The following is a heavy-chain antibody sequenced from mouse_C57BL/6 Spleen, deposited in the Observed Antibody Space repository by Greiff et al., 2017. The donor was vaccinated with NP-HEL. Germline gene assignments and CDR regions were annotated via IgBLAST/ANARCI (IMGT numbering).Heavy chain of an antibody. Sequence: VQLKESGPELVKPGASVKISCKASGYSFTGYYMNWVKQSPEKSLEWIGEINPSTGGTTYNQKFKAKATLTVDKSSSTAYMQLKSLTSEDSAVYYCARSTNWDAMDYWGQGTSVTVSS. J-gene: IGHJ4*01. CDR2: INPSTGGT. D-gene: IGHD4-1*01. CDR1: GYSFTGYY. V-gene: IGHV1-42*01. CDR3: ARSTNWDAMDY.